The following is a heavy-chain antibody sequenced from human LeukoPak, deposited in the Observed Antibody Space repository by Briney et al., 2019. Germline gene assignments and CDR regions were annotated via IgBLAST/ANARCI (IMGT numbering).Heavy chain of an antibody. CDR3: AEDSSRYCSSTSCPFYFQH. D-gene: IGHD2-2*01. CDR1: GFTFDDYG. V-gene: IGHV3-20*04. Sequence: PGGSLRLSCAASGFTFDDYGMSWVRQAPGKGLEWVSGINWNGGSTGYADSVKGRFTISRDNSKNTLYLQMNSLRAEDTAVYYCAEDSSRYCSSTSCPFYFQHWGQGTLVTVSS. J-gene: IGHJ1*01. CDR2: INWNGGST.